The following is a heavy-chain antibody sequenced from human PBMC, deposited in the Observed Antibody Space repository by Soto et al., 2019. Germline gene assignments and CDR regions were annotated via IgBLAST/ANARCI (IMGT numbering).Heavy chain of an antibody. CDR1: SGSISSSNW. J-gene: IGHJ5*02. CDR2: IYHSGTT. V-gene: IGHV4-4*02. Sequence: PSETLSLTCAVSSGSISSSNWWSWVRQPPGKGLEWIGEIYHSGTTNYNPSLKTRLTMSVDKSKNQFSLKLSSVTAADTAVYYCARSMATSRYNWFDPWGQGTLVTVSS. CDR3: ARSMATSRYNWFDP. D-gene: IGHD5-12*01.